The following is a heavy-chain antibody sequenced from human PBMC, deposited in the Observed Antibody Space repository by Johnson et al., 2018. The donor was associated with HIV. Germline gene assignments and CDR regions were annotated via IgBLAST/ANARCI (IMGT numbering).Heavy chain of an antibody. Sequence: QVQLVESGGGLVQPGGSLRLSCAASGFTFSSYAMYWVRQAPGQGLEYVSAISSTAGDTYYPGSVKGRFTISRENAKNSLYLQMNSLGAEDTAVYYCARDGLAANAFDTWGQGTMVTVSS. V-gene: IGHV3-64*04. CDR2: ISSTAGDT. D-gene: IGHD3/OR15-3a*01. CDR1: GFTFSSYA. J-gene: IGHJ3*02. CDR3: ARDGLAANAFDT.